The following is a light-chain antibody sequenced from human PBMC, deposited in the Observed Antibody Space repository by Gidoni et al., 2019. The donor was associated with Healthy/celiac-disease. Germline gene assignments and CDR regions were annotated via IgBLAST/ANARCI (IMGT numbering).Light chain of an antibody. J-gene: IGKJ1*01. CDR3: LQDYNYPWT. CDR2: AAS. CDR1: HGIRND. Sequence: AIQMPQPPSSLSASVGDRVTITCRASHGIRNDLGWYQQKPGKAPKLLIYAASSLQSGVPSRFSGSGSGTDFTLTISSLQPEDFATYYCLQDYNYPWTFGQGTKVEIK. V-gene: IGKV1-6*01.